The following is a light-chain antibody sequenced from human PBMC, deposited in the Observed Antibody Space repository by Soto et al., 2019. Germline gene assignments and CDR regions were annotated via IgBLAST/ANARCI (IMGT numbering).Light chain of an antibody. J-gene: IGKJ1*01. CDR3: QQYNNWPPWT. CDR2: GAS. CDR1: QSVSSN. V-gene: IGKV3-15*01. Sequence: IVRTQSKATLSVSPGERATLSCRASQSVSSNLAWYQQKPGQAPRLLIYGASTRATGIPARFSGSGSGTEFTLTISSLQSEDFAVYYCQQYNNWPPWTFGQGTKVDIK.